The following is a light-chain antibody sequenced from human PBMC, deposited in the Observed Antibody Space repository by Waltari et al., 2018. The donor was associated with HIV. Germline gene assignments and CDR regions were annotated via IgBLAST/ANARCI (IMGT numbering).Light chain of an antibody. CDR3: QAWASNTVV. CDR1: TLGDKY. CDR2: EDF. J-gene: IGLJ3*02. V-gene: IGLV3-1*01. Sequence: SYELTQPPSMSVSPGQTANFTCSGDTLGDKYTCWYQQKSGQSPVLVIYEDFKRPSGIPGRCSGSNSGNTATLTISGTLAMEEADYFCQAWASNTVVFGGGTKLTVL.